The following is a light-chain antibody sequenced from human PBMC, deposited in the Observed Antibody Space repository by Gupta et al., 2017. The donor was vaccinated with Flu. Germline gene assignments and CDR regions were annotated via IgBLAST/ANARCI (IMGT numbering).Light chain of an antibody. CDR2: EDN. CDR1: SDSIATNY. J-gene: IGLJ2*01. Sequence: FMLTPPPPVSQSPGTTVTIPCTRSSDSIATNYLQWYLQRPGRSPSTVIYEDNHRPSGVPGRFSGFIDGSASSAALTITGLKTEDDADYFCQSYDSGTRDVVFGGGTRLTVL. V-gene: IGLV6-57*01. CDR3: QSYDSGTRDVV.